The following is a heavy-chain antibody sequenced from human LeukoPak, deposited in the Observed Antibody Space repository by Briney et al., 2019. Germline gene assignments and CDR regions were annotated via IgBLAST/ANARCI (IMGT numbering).Heavy chain of an antibody. V-gene: IGHV3-23*01. Sequence: GGSLRLSCAASGFTFSTGFTFSSYSMSWVRQAPGKGLEWVSTINPSGGNTHYADSVKGRFTISRDNSKDTLYLQMNSLRAEDTAVYYCAKDRGLRSGVIDYWGQGTLVTVSS. CDR1: GFTFSTGFTFSSYS. CDR3: AKDRGLRSGVIDY. CDR2: INPSGGNT. J-gene: IGHJ4*02. D-gene: IGHD4-17*01.